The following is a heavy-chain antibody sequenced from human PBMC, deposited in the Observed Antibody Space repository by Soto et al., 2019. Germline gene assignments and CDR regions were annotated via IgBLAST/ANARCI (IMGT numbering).Heavy chain of an antibody. V-gene: IGHV3-30*18. CDR1: GFTFSSYG. CDR2: ISYDGSNK. Sequence: QVQLVESGGGVVQPGRSLRLSCAASGFTFSSYGMHWVRQAPGKGLEWVAVISYDGSNKYYADSVKGRFTISRDNSKNTLYLQMNSLRAEDTAVYYCAKGSGMIVQYYYGMDVWGQGTTVTVSS. CDR3: AKGSGMIVQYYYGMDV. D-gene: IGHD3-22*01. J-gene: IGHJ6*02.